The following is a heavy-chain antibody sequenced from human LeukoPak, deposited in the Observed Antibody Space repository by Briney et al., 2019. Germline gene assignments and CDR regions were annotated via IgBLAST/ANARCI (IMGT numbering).Heavy chain of an antibody. V-gene: IGHV3-23*01. CDR1: GFTFSSYG. CDR3: ARESGYGDCLDY. D-gene: IGHD4-17*01. Sequence: PGGSLRLSCAASGFTFSSYGMSWVRQAPGKGLQWVSGISGSGGSTYYADSVKGRFTISRDNAKNTLYLQMNSLRAEDTAVYYCARESGYGDCLDYWGQGTLVTVSS. CDR2: ISGSGGST. J-gene: IGHJ4*02.